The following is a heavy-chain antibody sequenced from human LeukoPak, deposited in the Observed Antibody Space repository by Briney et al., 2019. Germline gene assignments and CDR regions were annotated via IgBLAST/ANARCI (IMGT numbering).Heavy chain of an antibody. CDR3: AKVYGIAVAGTGVGGNY. CDR1: GFTFSDYS. CDR2: ISSSSAYI. V-gene: IGHV3-21*01. D-gene: IGHD6-19*01. Sequence: GGSLRLSCAASGFTFSDYSMNWVRQAPGKGLEWVSSISSSSAYIYYRDSVKGRFTISRDNAENSLYLQMNSLRAEDTAIYVCAKVYGIAVAGTGVGGNYWGQGTLVTVSS. J-gene: IGHJ4*02.